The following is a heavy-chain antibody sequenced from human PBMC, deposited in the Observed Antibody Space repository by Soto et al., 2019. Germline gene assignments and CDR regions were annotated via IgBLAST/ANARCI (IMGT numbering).Heavy chain of an antibody. V-gene: IGHV4-4*01. CDR2: IFHDGTA. Sequence: LSLTCAVSGVSISSGNWWTWVRQTPQRGLEYIGEIFHDGTANYYPSFERRVAISVDTSKNQFPLKLTSVTAADTAIYFCARLVYDTRLNYMYFDFWGQGALVTAPQ. J-gene: IGHJ4*02. CDR3: ARLVYDTRLNYMYFDF. D-gene: IGHD2-8*01. CDR1: GVSISSGNW.